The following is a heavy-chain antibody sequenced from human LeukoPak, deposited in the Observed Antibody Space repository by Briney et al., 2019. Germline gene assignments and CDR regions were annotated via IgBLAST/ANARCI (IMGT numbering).Heavy chain of an antibody. V-gene: IGHV5-51*01. Sequence: GESLKISCKGSGYSFSSYWIGWVRQMPGKGLEWMGIIYPGDYDTRYSPSFQDQVTISADTSISTAYLQWSSVKASDTAMYVCARRGYSIFWGIYYFDYWGQGTLVTVSS. J-gene: IGHJ4*02. D-gene: IGHD3-22*01. CDR1: GYSFSSYW. CDR3: ARRGYSIFWGIYYFDY. CDR2: IYPGDYDT.